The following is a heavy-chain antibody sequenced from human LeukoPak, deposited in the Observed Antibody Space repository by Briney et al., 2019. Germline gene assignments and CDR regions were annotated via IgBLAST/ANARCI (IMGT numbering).Heavy chain of an antibody. J-gene: IGHJ4*02. CDR3: AREGDCSSTSCPWSN. CDR2: IYHSGST. Sequence: SETLSLTCTVSGSSISSGYYWGWIRQPPGKGLEWIGSIYHSGSTYYNPSLKSRVTISVDTSKNQFSLKLSSVTAADTAVYYCAREGDCSSTSCPWSNWGQGTLVTVSS. V-gene: IGHV4-38-2*02. CDR1: GSSISSGYY. D-gene: IGHD2-2*01.